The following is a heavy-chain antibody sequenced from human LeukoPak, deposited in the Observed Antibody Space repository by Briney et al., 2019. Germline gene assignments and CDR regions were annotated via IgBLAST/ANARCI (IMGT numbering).Heavy chain of an antibody. V-gene: IGHV4-38-2*01. CDR2: IYHSGST. J-gene: IGHJ3*02. D-gene: IGHD1-7*01. CDR1: GYSISSGYY. CDR3: VRTTRNYPRDAFDI. Sequence: SETLSLTCAVSGYSISSGYYWGWVRQPPGKGLECIGSIYHSGSTYYNPSLKSRVTMSVDTSKNQFSLKLSSVTAADTAVYYCVRTTRNYPRDAFDIWGQGTMVTVSS.